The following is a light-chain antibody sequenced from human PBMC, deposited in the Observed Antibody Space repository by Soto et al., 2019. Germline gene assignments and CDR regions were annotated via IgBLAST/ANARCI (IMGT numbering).Light chain of an antibody. CDR3: QQYGSSPTT. V-gene: IGKV3-20*01. CDR2: GAS. J-gene: IGKJ1*01. Sequence: EIVMTQSPATLSVSPGERATLSCRASQSISSNLAWYQQKPGQAPRLLIYGASSRATGIPDRFSGSGSGTDFTLTISRLEPEDFAVYHCQQYGSSPTTFGQGTKVDI. CDR1: QSISSN.